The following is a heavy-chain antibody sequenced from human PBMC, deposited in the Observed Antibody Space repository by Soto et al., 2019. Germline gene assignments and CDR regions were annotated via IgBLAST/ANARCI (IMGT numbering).Heavy chain of an antibody. CDR1: GFTFSSYS. CDR2: ISSSSSYI. D-gene: IGHD6-19*01. J-gene: IGHJ1*01. Sequence: EVQLVESGGGLVKPGGSLRLSCAASGFTFSSYSMNWVRQAPGKGLEWVSSISSSSSYIYYADSVKGRFTISRDNAKNSLYLQMNSLRAEDTAVYYCARDQDSSGSTGGEYFQHWGQGTLVTVSS. V-gene: IGHV3-21*01. CDR3: ARDQDSSGSTGGEYFQH.